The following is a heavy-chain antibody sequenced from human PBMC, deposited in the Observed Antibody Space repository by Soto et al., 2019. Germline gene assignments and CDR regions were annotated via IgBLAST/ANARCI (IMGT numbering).Heavy chain of an antibody. CDR2: FNGGNGNI. CDR3: ARCNVRGGCLDY. V-gene: IGHV1-3*05. Sequence: QVQLVQSGAEERKPGASVKVSCKASGYTFSTYAMHWVRRAPGQSLEWMGWFNGGNGNIKYSQKFEGRVTITTDTAASTAYMELNMLRSEDTAVYYCARCNVRGGCLDYWGQGTLVSVSS. J-gene: IGHJ4*02. CDR1: GYTFSTYA. D-gene: IGHD3-10*01.